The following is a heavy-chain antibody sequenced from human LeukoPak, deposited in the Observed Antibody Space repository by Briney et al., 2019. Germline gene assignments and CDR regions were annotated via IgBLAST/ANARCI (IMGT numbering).Heavy chain of an antibody. CDR3: ARGRRYAGNWFDP. V-gene: IGHV4-4*07. Sequence: SETLSLTCTVSGGSISSYYRSWIRQPPGKGLEWIGRIYTSGSTNYNPSLKSRVTISVDTSKNQFSLKLSSVTAADTAVYYCARGRRYAGNWFDPWGQGTLVTVSS. CDR2: IYTSGST. J-gene: IGHJ5*02. CDR1: GGSISSYY. D-gene: IGHD5-18*01.